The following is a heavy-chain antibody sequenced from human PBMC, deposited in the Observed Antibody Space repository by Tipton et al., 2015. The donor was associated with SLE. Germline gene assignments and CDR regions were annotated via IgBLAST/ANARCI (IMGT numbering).Heavy chain of an antibody. V-gene: IGHV3-30*01. D-gene: IGHD5/OR15-5a*01. CDR3: ARCLIDYYGMDV. J-gene: IGHJ6*02. Sequence: DSVKGRCTISRDNSKSTVYVEMTSLRDDDTAVYYCARCLIDYYGMDVWGQGTTVTVSS.